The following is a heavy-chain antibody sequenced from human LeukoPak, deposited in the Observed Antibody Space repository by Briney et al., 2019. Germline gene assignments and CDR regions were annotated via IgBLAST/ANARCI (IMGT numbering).Heavy chain of an antibody. V-gene: IGHV4-4*02. CDR2: IYHSGST. J-gene: IGHJ6*02. D-gene: IGHD3-3*01. Sequence: SETLSLTSAVSGGSIISSNWWSGVRQPPGKGLEWIGEIYHSGSTNYNPSLKSRVTISVDKSKNQFSLKLSSVTAADTAVYYCARDLQSLRLGPSGMDVWGQGTTVTVSS. CDR1: GGSIISSNW. CDR3: ARDLQSLRLGPSGMDV.